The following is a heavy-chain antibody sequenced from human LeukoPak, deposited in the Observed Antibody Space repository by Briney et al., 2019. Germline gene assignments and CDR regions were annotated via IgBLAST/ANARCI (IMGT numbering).Heavy chain of an antibody. V-gene: IGHV4-59*12. Sequence: SETLSLTCNVSDDSITTYYYTWLRQPPGRGLEWIAYIYFSGNTNYNPSLKSRVTMSVDTSKNQFSLKLSSVTAADTAVYYCARGATIFGVVITWFDPWGQGTLVTVSS. CDR2: IYFSGNT. D-gene: IGHD3-3*01. CDR1: DDSITTYY. CDR3: ARGATIFGVVITWFDP. J-gene: IGHJ5*02.